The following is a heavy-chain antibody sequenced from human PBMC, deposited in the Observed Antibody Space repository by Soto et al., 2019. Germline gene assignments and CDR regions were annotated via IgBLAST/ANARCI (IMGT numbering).Heavy chain of an antibody. V-gene: IGHV1-69*02. CDR3: ARGASPLIDY. J-gene: IGHJ4*02. Sequence: PGKVSSKAPGGTFSGYTISWVRQAPGQGLEWMGRIIPILGIANYAQKFQGRVTITADKSTSTAYMELSSLRSEDTAVYYCARGASPLIDYWGQGTLVTVS. CDR1: GGTFSGYT. D-gene: IGHD1-26*01. CDR2: IIPILGIA.